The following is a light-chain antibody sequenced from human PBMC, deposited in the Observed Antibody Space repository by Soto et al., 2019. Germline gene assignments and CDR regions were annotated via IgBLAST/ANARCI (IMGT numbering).Light chain of an antibody. J-gene: IGKJ1*01. CDR1: QSVSTN. V-gene: IGKV3-15*01. Sequence: EIVMTQSPATLSVSPGERATLSCRASQSVSTNLVWYQQKPGQAPRLLIYGASTRATGFPARFSGRGSGTDFTLTISSLQSEDFAVYYGQQYDNWPRTFGQGTKVEVK. CDR3: QQYDNWPRT. CDR2: GAS.